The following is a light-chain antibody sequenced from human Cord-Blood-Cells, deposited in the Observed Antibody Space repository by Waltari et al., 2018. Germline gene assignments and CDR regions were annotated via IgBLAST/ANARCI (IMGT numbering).Light chain of an antibody. Sequence: DIVMTQSPDSLAVSLGERATINCQSSQSVLSSSNNKNYLAWYQQKPGQPPKLLIYWASTRESGVPDRFSGSGSGTDFTLTISSLQAEDVAVYYCQQYYSTLWTFGQGTKVEIK. CDR2: WAS. J-gene: IGKJ1*01. CDR1: QSVLSSSNNKNY. CDR3: QQYYSTLWT. V-gene: IGKV4-1*01.